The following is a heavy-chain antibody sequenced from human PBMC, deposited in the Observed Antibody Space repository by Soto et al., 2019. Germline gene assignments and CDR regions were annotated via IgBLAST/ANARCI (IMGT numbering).Heavy chain of an antibody. V-gene: IGHV3-23*01. CDR2: TSGSGGST. D-gene: IGHD6-13*01. CDR1: GFTFSSYA. J-gene: IGHJ4*02. CDR3: ASAPGIARRYFDY. Sequence: EVQLLESGGGLVQPGGSLRLSCAASGFTFSSYAMSWVRQAPGKGPEWVSGTSGSGGSTYYADSVKGRFTISRDNSKNTLYLQMNSLRGEDTAVYYCASAPGIARRYFDYWGQGTLVTVSS.